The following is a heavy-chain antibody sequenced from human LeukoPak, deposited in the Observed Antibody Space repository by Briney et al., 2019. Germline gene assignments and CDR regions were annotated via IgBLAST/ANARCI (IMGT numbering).Heavy chain of an antibody. CDR3: ARGDVHYYGSSRLENWFDP. Sequence: SVKVSCKASGYTFTSYAIHWVRQAPGQWLEWMGGIIPIFGTANYAQKFQGRVTITADESTSTAYMELSSLRSEDTAVYYCARGDVHYYGSSRLENWFDPWGQGTLVTVSS. CDR1: GYTFTSYA. V-gene: IGHV1-69*13. CDR2: IIPIFGTA. J-gene: IGHJ5*02. D-gene: IGHD3-10*01.